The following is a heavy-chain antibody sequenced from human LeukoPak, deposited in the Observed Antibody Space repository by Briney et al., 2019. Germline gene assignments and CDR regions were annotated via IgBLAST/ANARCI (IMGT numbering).Heavy chain of an antibody. Sequence: GGSLRLSCAASGFTFSSYAMSWVRQAPGKGLEWVSAISGSGGSTYYADSVKGRFTISRDNSKNTLYLQMNSLRAEDTAVYYCAKDPLDILTGYSPADWFDPWGQGTLVTVSS. CDR3: AKDPLDILTGYSPADWFDP. CDR2: ISGSGGST. CDR1: GFTFSSYA. V-gene: IGHV3-23*01. D-gene: IGHD3-9*01. J-gene: IGHJ5*02.